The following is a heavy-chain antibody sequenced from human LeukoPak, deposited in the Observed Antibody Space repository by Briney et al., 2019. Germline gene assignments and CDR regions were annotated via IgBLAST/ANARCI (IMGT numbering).Heavy chain of an antibody. CDR1: GGTFSSYA. CDR3: ASQGIRAARPHWFDP. CDR2: IIPIFDTA. D-gene: IGHD6-6*01. J-gene: IGHJ5*02. V-gene: IGHV1-69*05. Sequence: SVKVSCKASGGTFSSYAISWVRQAPGQGLEWMGGIIPIFDTANYAQKFQGRVTITTDESTSTAYMELSSLRSEDTAVYYCASQGIRAARPHWFDPWGQGTLVTVSS.